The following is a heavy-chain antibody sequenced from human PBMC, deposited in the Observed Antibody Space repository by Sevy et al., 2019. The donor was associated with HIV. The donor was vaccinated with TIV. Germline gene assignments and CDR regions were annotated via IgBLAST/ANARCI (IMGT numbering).Heavy chain of an antibody. D-gene: IGHD1-26*01. V-gene: IGHV3-30-3*01. Sequence: GGSLRLSCAASGFTFSSYAMHWVRQAPGKGLEWVAVISYDGSNKYYADSVKSRFTISRDNSKNTLYLQMNSLRAEDTAVYYCARETRSGNDAFDIWGQGTMVTVSS. CDR2: ISYDGSNK. J-gene: IGHJ3*02. CDR3: ARETRSGNDAFDI. CDR1: GFTFSSYA.